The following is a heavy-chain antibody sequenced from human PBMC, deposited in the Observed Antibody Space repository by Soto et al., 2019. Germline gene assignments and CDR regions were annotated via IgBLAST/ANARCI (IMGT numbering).Heavy chain of an antibody. V-gene: IGHV4-31*03. J-gene: IGHJ6*02. CDR2: IYYSGST. D-gene: IGHD2-2*01. CDR3: ARFVVVPAPANPLLRYSGMDV. Sequence: SETLSLTCTVSGGSMSSGGYYRSWIRQQPGKGLEWIGYIYYSGSTYYNPSLKSRVNISVDTSKNQFSLKLSSVTAADTAVYYCARFVVVPAPANPLLRYSGMDVRGQVTTVTVSS. CDR1: GGSMSSGGYY.